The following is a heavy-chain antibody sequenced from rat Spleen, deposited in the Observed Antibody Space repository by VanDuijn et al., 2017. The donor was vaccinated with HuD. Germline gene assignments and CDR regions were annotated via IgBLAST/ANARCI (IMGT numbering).Heavy chain of an antibody. Sequence: EVQLQESGPGLVKPSQSLSLTCSVTSYSITSNYWGWIRKFPGNKLEWMGKINSAGSTNYNPSLKSRISITRDTSKNQFFLQVNSVTAEDTATYYCARGYYDGTQGFAYWGQGTLVTVSS. CDR2: INSAGST. D-gene: IGHD1-12*02. V-gene: IGHV3-3*01. J-gene: IGHJ3*01. CDR1: SYSITSNY. CDR3: ARGYYDGTQGFAY.